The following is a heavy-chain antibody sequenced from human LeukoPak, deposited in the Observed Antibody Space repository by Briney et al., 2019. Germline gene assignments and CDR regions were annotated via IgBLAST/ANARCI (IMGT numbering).Heavy chain of an antibody. D-gene: IGHD4-23*01. J-gene: IGHJ4*02. Sequence: GGSLRLSCVASEFTLSSYWMHWVRQAPGRGLVWVSRINVDGSRTNYADSVQGRFTISRDNAKNTVYLQVNSLRAEDTAVYYCTRDSRGKAFDYWGQGTLVTVSS. CDR1: EFTLSSYW. CDR2: INVDGSRT. V-gene: IGHV3-74*01. CDR3: TRDSRGKAFDY.